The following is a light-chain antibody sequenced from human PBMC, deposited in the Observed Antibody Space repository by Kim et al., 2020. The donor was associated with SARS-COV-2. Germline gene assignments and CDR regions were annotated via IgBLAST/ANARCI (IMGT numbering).Light chain of an antibody. Sequence: ASVGDRVTITCRASQDISNHLDWYQQKPGKAPELLIYDASNLQSGVPSRFSGSGSGTDFTFTISSLQPEDIATYYCQQHDNYPSTFGAGTKVDIK. V-gene: IGKV1-33*01. CDR3: QQHDNYPST. CDR1: QDISNH. CDR2: DAS. J-gene: IGKJ4*01.